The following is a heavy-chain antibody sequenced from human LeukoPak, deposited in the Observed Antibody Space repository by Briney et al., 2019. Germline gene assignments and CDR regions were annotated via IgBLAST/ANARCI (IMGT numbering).Heavy chain of an antibody. J-gene: IGHJ4*02. CDR2: ISQSGST. Sequence: PSETLSLTCTVSGGSISSSSYYWGWIRQPQGKGLECIGYISQSGSTSYNPSLKSRVTISVDRSKSQLFLKLTSVTAADTAVYYCARGRGVGAPSGYFDYWGQGTLVTVSS. D-gene: IGHD1-26*01. V-gene: IGHV4-61*05. CDR3: ARGRGVGAPSGYFDY. CDR1: GGSISSSSYY.